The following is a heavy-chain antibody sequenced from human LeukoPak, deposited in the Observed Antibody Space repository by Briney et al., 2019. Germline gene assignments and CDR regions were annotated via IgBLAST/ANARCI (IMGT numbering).Heavy chain of an antibody. D-gene: IGHD1-1*01. CDR3: ARDLERDGMDV. CDR2: IYYSGST. CDR1: GGSISSSSYY. V-gene: IGHV4-39*02. Sequence: SETLSLTCTVSGGSISSSSYYWGWIRQPPGKGLEWIGSIYYSGSTYYNPSLKSRVTISVDTSKNQFSLKLSSVTAADTAVYYCARDLERDGMDVWGQGTTVTVSS. J-gene: IGHJ6*02.